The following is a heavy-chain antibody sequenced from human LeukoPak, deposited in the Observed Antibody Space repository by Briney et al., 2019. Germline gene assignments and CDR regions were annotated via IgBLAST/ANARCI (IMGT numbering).Heavy chain of an antibody. J-gene: IGHJ3*02. Sequence: PGGSLRLSCAASGFTFSSYWMSWVRQAPGKGLEWVANIKQDGSEKYYVDSVKGRFTISRDNAKNSLYLQMNSLRAEDTAVYYCARDQAVAGTPEDTFGIWGQGTMVTVSS. V-gene: IGHV3-7*01. CDR1: GFTFSSYW. CDR3: ARDQAVAGTPEDTFGI. CDR2: IKQDGSEK. D-gene: IGHD6-19*01.